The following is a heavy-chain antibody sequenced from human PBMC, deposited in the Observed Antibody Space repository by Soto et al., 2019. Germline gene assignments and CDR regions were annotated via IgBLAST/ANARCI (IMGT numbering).Heavy chain of an antibody. Sequence: QVQLVQSGAEVKKPGASVKVSCEASGYTFTSYGIAWVRQAPGQGLEWMGWVNANNGHTTYAQKIQGRVTMTTDTSTSTVYLELRSLGSDDTAVYYCARDGYYDNWGQGTMVTVSS. V-gene: IGHV1-18*01. J-gene: IGHJ3*02. D-gene: IGHD5-18*01. CDR2: VNANNGHT. CDR1: GYTFTSYG. CDR3: ARDGYYDN.